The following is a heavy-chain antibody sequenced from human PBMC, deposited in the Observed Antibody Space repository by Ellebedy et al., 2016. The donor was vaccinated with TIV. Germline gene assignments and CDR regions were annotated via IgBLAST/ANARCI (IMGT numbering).Heavy chain of an antibody. CDR1: GLTFSNHA. J-gene: IGHJ4*02. CDR2: ITESGGNT. V-gene: IGHV3-23*01. CDR3: ARDLDKSSGWYGGAAY. Sequence: PGGSLRLSCAASGLTFSNHAMSWVRQAPGKGLEWVSSITESGGNTYYADSVKGRFTVSRDNSMTTVYLEMNSLRAEDTALYYCARDLDKSSGWYGGAAYWGQGTQVTVSS. D-gene: IGHD6-19*01.